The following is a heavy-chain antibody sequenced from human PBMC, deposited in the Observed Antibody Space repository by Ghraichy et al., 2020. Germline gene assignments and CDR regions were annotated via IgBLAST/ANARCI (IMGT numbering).Heavy chain of an antibody. V-gene: IGHV1-69*13. CDR2: IIPIFGTA. Sequence: SVKVSCKASGGTFSSYAISWVRQAPGQGLEWMGGIIPIFGTANYAQKFQGRVTITADESTSTAYMELSSLRSEDTAVYYCASQSEATRYFQHWGQGTLVTVSS. J-gene: IGHJ1*01. D-gene: IGHD5-24*01. CDR3: ASQSEATRYFQH. CDR1: GGTFSSYA.